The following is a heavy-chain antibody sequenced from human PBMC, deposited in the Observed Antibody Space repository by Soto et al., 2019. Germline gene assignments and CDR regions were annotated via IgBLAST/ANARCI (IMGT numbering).Heavy chain of an antibody. D-gene: IGHD2-21*02. CDR2: LDGNSGGI. Sequence: EVQLLESGGGLVQPGGSLTLSCAASGFTFGSYAMTGVRQAPGKGLESVAGLDGNSGGIQYADSVRGRFTIFRDNSNNIVFLHMRSLRVEDKAVYFCAKDAVAGDGLWLMDHWGQGTLVTVSS. CDR1: GFTFGSYA. J-gene: IGHJ4*02. CDR3: AKDAVAGDGLWLMDH. V-gene: IGHV3-23*01.